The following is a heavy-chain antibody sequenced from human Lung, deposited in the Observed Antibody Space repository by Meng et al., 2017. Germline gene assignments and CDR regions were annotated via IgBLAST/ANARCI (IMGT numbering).Heavy chain of an antibody. CDR1: GGSLSDYY. V-gene: IGHV4-34*01. J-gene: IGHJ4*02. CDR3: ARGPTTMAHDFDY. D-gene: IGHD4-11*01. CDR2: INHSGST. Sequence: QVQLPQLGLRVLTPSETLTLTRVVSGGSLSDYYWSWIRQPPGKGLEWIGEINHSGSTNYNPSLESRATISVDTSQNNLSLKLSSVTAADSAVYYCARGPTTMAHDFDYWGQGTLVTVSS.